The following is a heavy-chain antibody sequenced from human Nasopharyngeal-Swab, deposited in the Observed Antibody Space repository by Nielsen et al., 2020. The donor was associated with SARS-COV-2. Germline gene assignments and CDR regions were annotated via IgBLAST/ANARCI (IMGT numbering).Heavy chain of an antibody. CDR2: INHSGST. D-gene: IGHD3-3*01. J-gene: IGHJ6*02. Sequence: WIRQPPGKGLEWIGEINHSGSTNYNPARKSRVTISVDTSKNQFSLKLSSVTAADTAVYYCARGSDYDFWSGYYYGMDVWGQGTTVTVSS. V-gene: IGHV4-34*01. CDR3: ARGSDYDFWSGYYYGMDV.